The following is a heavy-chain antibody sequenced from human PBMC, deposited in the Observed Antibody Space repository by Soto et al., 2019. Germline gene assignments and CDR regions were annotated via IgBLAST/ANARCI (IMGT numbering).Heavy chain of an antibody. D-gene: IGHD3-10*01. CDR2: IYYSGST. J-gene: IGHJ4*02. V-gene: IGHV4-39*01. CDR3: ARLYYGSGSYWQELNDY. Sequence: SETLSLTCTVSGGSISSSSYYWGWIRQPPGKGLEWIGSIYYSGSTYYNPSLKSRVTISVDTSKNQFSLKLSSVTAADTAVYYCARLYYGSGSYWQELNDYWGQGTLVTVSS. CDR1: GGSISSSSYY.